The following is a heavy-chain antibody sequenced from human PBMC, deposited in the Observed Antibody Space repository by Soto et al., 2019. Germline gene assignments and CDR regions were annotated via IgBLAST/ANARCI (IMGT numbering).Heavy chain of an antibody. V-gene: IGHV1-69*01. CDR3: AMITMIHSFDL. J-gene: IGHJ5*02. D-gene: IGHD3-22*01. CDR1: GGTFRSNG. Sequence: QVQLVQSGAEVKKPGSSVKVSCKASGGTFRSNGISWVRQAPGQGLEWLGGIIPIVHTASYAQTFRGRVTITADESTTTAYMELSSLRSDDTAVYYCAMITMIHSFDLWGQGTLVTVSS. CDR2: IIPIVHTA.